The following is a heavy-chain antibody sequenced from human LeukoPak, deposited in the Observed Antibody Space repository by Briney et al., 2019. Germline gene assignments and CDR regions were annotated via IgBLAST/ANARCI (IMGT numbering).Heavy chain of an antibody. CDR3: ARXXXPDDH. V-gene: IGHV4-30-4*01. CDR1: GASIXXXXSISXGXXY. Sequence: SLTXTVSGASIXXXXSISXGXXYWXWXRQXXXKALEWIGYVYYSGRPYYHPSLKSRLTISLDSSKNKLSLRLTSVTAADTAVYYCARXXXPDDHWGQGTLVTXXX. CDR2: VYYSGRP. J-gene: IGHJ4*02.